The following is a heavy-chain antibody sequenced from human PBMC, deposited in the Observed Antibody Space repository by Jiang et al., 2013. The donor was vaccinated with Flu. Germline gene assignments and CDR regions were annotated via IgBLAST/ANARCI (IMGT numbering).Heavy chain of an antibody. V-gene: IGHV6-1*01. CDR2: TYYRSKWYY. J-gene: IGHJ3*02. CDR3: ARDTAEDAFDI. CDR1: GDSVSSYRVA. D-gene: IGHD2-21*02. Sequence: QTLSLTCAISGDSVSSYRVAWHWIRQSPSRGLEWLGRTYYRSKWYYDYAVSVQSRIVINPDTSTSQFSLQLNSVTPEDTAVYYCARDTAEDAFDIWGQGTMVTVSS.